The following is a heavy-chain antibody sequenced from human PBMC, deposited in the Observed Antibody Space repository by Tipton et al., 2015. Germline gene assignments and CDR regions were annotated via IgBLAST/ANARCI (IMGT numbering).Heavy chain of an antibody. CDR2: IQYSGST. CDR3: ACQDYDSLTRDYQTVDY. V-gene: IGHV4-61*01. Sequence: TLSLTCSVSGGSVSSGSYYWSWIRQPPGKGLEWIGYIQYSGSTNYNPSLKSRVTISVDTSKSQFFLKLSSVTAADTAVYYCACQDYDSLTRDYQTVDYWGQGTLVTVSS. CDR1: GGSVSSGSYY. D-gene: IGHD3-9*01. J-gene: IGHJ4*02.